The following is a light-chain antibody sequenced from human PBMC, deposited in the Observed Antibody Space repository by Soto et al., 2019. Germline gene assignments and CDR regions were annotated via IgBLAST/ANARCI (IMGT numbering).Light chain of an antibody. CDR2: GVN. CDR3: SSCTRSSTVI. J-gene: IGLJ2*01. Sequence: QSALTQPASVSGSPGQSITISCTGTSSDVGGYNYVSRYQQHPGKAPKLLIYGVNNRPSGVSNRFSGSKSGNTASLTISGLQAEDEADYYCSSCTRSSTVIFGGGTKLTVL. V-gene: IGLV2-14*01. CDR1: SSDVGGYNY.